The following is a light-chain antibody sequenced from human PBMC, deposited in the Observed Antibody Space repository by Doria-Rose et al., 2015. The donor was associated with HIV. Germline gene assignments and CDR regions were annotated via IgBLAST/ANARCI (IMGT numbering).Light chain of an antibody. CDR2: WAS. CDR3: QQYYDTPS. CDR1: QSLLYTSKNY. Sequence: DIRLTQSPESLGMSLGERATLNCKSNQSLLYTSKNYSAWYQQKPGQPPKLLIYWASTRQSGVAARFSGSGSGTDFTLTISSLEAEDVAVYYCQQYYDTPSFGPGTTVDIK. V-gene: IGKV4-1*01. J-gene: IGKJ3*01.